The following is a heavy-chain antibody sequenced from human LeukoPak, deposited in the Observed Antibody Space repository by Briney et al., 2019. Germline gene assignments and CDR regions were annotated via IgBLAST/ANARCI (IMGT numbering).Heavy chain of an antibody. D-gene: IGHD2-21*01. J-gene: IGHJ5*02. Sequence: GGPLGLSWEGPGFPFSHNAIHWFRQPPGKGRGGVEGIQHDGSKTYYGDSVKGRFSISRDNSRNTLYLQMSSLRAEDTAVYSCARDVDTSNHMSIFDPWGQGTLVTVSS. CDR3: ARDVDTSNHMSIFDP. CDR2: IQHDGSKT. V-gene: IGHV3-33*01. CDR1: GFPFSHNA.